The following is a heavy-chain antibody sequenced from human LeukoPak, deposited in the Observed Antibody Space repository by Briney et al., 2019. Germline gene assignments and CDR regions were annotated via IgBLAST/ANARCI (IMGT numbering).Heavy chain of an antibody. D-gene: IGHD3-9*01. CDR2: IYYSGST. CDR3: ARVSDILTGYPLDY. J-gene: IGHJ4*02. V-gene: IGHV4-31*03. Sequence: SQTLSLTCTVSGGSISSGVDYWSWIRQHPGMGLEWLGYIYYSGSTYYNPSLKSRVTISVDTSKNQSSLKLTSVTAADTAVYYCARVSDILTGYPLDYWGQGTLVTVSS. CDR1: GGSISSGVDY.